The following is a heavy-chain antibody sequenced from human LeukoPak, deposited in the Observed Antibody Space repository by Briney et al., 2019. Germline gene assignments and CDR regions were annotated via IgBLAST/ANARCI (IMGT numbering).Heavy chain of an antibody. Sequence: PSETLSLTCTVSGGSISSGSYYWSWIRQPAGKGLEWIGRIYTSGSTNYNPSLKSRVTMSVDTSNNQFSLKLSSVTAADTAVYYCARGAYNYGSGSYYFDYWGQGNLVIVSS. CDR3: ARGAYNYGSGSYYFDY. CDR1: GGSISSGSYY. D-gene: IGHD3-10*01. CDR2: IYTSGST. J-gene: IGHJ4*02. V-gene: IGHV4-61*02.